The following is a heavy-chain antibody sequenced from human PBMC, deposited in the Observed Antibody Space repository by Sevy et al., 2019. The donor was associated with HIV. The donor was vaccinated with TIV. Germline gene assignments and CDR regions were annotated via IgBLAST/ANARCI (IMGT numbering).Heavy chain of an antibody. CDR2: IYHSGGT. CDR3: ARDELYCSSTRCYFHAFDI. CDR1: GYSISSGYY. V-gene: IGHV4-38-2*02. D-gene: IGHD2-2*01. J-gene: IGHJ3*02. Sequence: SETLSLTCAVSGYSISSGYYWGWIRQPPGKGLEWIGSIYHSGGTYYNPSLKSRVTISVDTSKNQFSLKLSSVTAADTAVYYCARDELYCSSTRCYFHAFDIWGQGTMVTVSS.